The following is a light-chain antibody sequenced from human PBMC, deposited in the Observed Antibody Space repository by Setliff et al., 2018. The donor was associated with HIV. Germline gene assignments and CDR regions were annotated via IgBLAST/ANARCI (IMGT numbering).Light chain of an antibody. CDR1: SSDVGGYSH. CDR3: SSYAITNTLP. J-gene: IGLJ1*01. CDR2: EVR. V-gene: IGLV2-14*01. Sequence: QSALAQPASVSGSPGQSITISCTGTSSDVGGYSHVSWYQQHPGKAPKLIIYEVRNRPSGVSNRFSGPKSGNTASLTISGLRAEDEADYYCSSYAITNTLPFGTGTKVTVL.